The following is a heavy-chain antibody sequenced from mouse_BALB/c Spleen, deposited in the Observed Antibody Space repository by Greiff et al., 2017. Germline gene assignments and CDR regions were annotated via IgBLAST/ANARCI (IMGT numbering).Heavy chain of an antibody. D-gene: IGHD2-14*01. CDR3: ARGGYGRDYYAMDY. CDR2: ISYSGST. Sequence: EVKLMESGPGLVKPSQSLSLTCTVTGYSITSDYAWNWIRQFPGNQLEWMGYISYSGSTSYNPSLKSRISITRDTSKNQFFLQLNSVTTEDTATYYCARGGYGRDYYAMDYWGQGTSVTVSS. V-gene: IGHV3-2*02. CDR1: GYSITSDYA. J-gene: IGHJ4*01.